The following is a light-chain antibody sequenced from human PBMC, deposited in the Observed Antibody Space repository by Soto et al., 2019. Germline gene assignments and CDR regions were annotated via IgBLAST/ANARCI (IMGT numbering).Light chain of an antibody. Sequence: EIMVTQSPCTLSLSPGERATLSCRASQTLRRTYIAWYQQKPGQAPRVLIYGASKRATGIPDRFSGSGSGTDFSLTISRLEPEDSAVYYCQQRSNWPPITFGQGTRLEN. CDR3: QQRSNWPPIT. J-gene: IGKJ5*01. CDR1: QTLRRTY. V-gene: IGKV3D-20*02. CDR2: GAS.